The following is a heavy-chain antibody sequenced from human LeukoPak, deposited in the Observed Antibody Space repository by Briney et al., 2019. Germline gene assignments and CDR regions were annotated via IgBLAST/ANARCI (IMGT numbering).Heavy chain of an antibody. V-gene: IGHV4-34*01. CDR3: ARGVAAADY. Sequence: SEALSLTCAVYGGSFSGYYWSWIRQPPGKGLEWIGEINHSGSTNYNPSLKSRVTISVDTSKNQFSLKLSSVTAADTAVYYCARGVAAADYWDQGTLVTVSS. CDR1: GGSFSGYY. D-gene: IGHD6-13*01. CDR2: INHSGST. J-gene: IGHJ4*02.